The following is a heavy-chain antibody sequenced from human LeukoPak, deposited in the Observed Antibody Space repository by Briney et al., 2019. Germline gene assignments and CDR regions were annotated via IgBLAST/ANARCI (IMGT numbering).Heavy chain of an antibody. CDR1: GFTFSSYE. J-gene: IGHJ6*03. CDR2: ISSSGSTI. D-gene: IGHD3-22*01. CDR3: ARADDSSGYYMDV. V-gene: IGHV3-48*03. Sequence: GGSLRLSCAASGFTFSSYEMNWVRQAPGKGLEWVSYISSSGSTIYYADSVKGRFTISRDNAKNSLYLQMNSLRAEDTAVYYCARADDSSGYYMDVWGKGTTVTISS.